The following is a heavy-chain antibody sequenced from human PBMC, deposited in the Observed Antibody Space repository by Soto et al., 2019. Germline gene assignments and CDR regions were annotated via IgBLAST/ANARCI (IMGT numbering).Heavy chain of an antibody. V-gene: IGHV5-51*01. J-gene: IGHJ3*02. CDR2: IYPGDSDT. CDR3: ARQHNTYYSDTRDGFDI. D-gene: IGHD2-21*01. Sequence: PGESLKISCKGSGYTFTTYWIGWVRQMPGKGLEWMGIIYPGDSDTRYSPSFQGQVTISADKSINTAYLQWRSLKASDTAMYYCARQHNTYYSDTRDGFDIWGQGTMVTVSS. CDR1: GYTFTTYW.